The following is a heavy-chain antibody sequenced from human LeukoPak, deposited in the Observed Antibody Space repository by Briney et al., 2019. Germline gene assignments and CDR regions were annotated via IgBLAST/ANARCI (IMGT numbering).Heavy chain of an antibody. CDR3: ARAPSIAAAGTIWFDP. CDR2: MNPNSGNT. CDR1: GYTFTSYG. Sequence: ASVKVSCKASGYTFTSYGISWVRQAPGQGLEWMGWMNPNSGNTGYAQKFQGRVTITRNTSISTAYMEQSSLRSEDTAVYYCARAPSIAAAGTIWFDPWGQGTLVTVSS. J-gene: IGHJ5*02. D-gene: IGHD6-13*01. V-gene: IGHV1-8*03.